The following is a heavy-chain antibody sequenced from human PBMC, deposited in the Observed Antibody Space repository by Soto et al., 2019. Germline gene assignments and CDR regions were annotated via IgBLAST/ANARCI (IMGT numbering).Heavy chain of an antibody. CDR3: ARQSCSSTTCYSWLYWFDP. CDR1: GGSISTYY. CDR2: IYYSGST. V-gene: IGHV4-59*08. D-gene: IGHD2-2*01. Sequence: SETLSLTCTVSGGSISTYYWSWIRQPPGKGLEWIGYIYYSGSTKYNPSLKSRVTISVDTSKNQFSLKLSSVTAADTAVYYCARQSCSSTTCYSWLYWFDPWGQGTLVTVS. J-gene: IGHJ5*02.